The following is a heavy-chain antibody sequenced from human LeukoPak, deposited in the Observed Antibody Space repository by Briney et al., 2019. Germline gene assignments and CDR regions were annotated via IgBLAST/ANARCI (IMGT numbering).Heavy chain of an antibody. CDR2: INHSGST. CDR1: GGSFSGYY. CDR3: ARGQGYGSGSYYGGPKTSDY. Sequence: SGTLSLTCAAYGGSFSGYYWSWIRQPPGKGLEWIGEINHSGSTNYNPSLKSRVTISVDTSKNQFSLKLSSVTAADTAVYYCARGQGYGSGSYYGGPKTSDYWGQGTLVTVSS. D-gene: IGHD3-10*01. V-gene: IGHV4-34*01. J-gene: IGHJ4*02.